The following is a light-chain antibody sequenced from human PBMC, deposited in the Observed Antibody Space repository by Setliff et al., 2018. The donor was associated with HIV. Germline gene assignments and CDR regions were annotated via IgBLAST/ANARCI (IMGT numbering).Light chain of an antibody. V-gene: IGLV3-21*01. J-gene: IGLJ1*01. Sequence: SYELTQPPSVSVAPGKTARITCGGNSIGSKSVHWYQQKPGQAPVLVIYYDTDRPSGIPERFSGSNSGNTATLTISGLQAEDEADYYCTSYSSRSTPYVFGTGTKVTVL. CDR3: TSYSSRSTPYV. CDR2: YDT. CDR1: SIGSKS.